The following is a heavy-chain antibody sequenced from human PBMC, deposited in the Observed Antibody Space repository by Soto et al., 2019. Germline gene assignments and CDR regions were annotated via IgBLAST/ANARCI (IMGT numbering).Heavy chain of an antibody. J-gene: IGHJ2*01. CDR3: AEDGIRDTVPVSAFLLNRSSDL. Sequence: EKGLEWVSDIIDSGASTYYADSVKGRFAISRDNAKSTLYLQMNSLRAEDTAFFFQAEDGIRDTVPVSAFLLNRSSDL. CDR2: IIDSGAST. V-gene: IGHV3-23*01. D-gene: IGHD2-15*01.